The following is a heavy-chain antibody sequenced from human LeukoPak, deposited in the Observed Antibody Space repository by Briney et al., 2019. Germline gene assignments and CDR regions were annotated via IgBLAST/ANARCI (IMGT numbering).Heavy chain of an antibody. Sequence: GGSLRLSCAASGFTFSSYWMSWVRQAPGKGLEWVANIREDGGEKYYVDSVKGRFTISRDNAKNSLYLQMNSLRAEDTAVYYCAKEGRDGLTGDGADYFDYWGQGTLVTVSS. CDR1: GFTFSSYW. CDR3: AKEGRDGLTGDGADYFDY. V-gene: IGHV3-7*01. J-gene: IGHJ4*02. D-gene: IGHD5-24*01. CDR2: IREDGGEK.